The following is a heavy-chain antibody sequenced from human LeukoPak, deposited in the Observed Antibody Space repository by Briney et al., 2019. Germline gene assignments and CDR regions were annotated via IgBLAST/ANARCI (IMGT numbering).Heavy chain of an antibody. J-gene: IGHJ4*02. Sequence: GGSLRLSCAASGFTFSNAWMSWVRQAPGKGLEWVGRIKSKTDGGTTDYAAPVKGRFTISRDDSKNTLYLQMNSLKTEDTAVYYCAKRRGATSRTFDYWGQGTLVTVSS. CDR2: IKSKTDGGTT. CDR3: AKRRGATSRTFDY. D-gene: IGHD1-26*01. CDR1: GFTFSNAW. V-gene: IGHV3-15*01.